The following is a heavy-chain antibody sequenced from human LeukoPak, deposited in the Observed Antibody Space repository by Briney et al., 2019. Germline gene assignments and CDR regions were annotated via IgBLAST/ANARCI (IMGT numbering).Heavy chain of an antibody. CDR3: AKGGWATPYDY. D-gene: IGHD6-19*01. CDR2: ISSSSSTI. Sequence: GGSLRLSCAASGFTFSSYSMNWVRQAPGKGLEWVSYISSSSSTIYYADSVKGRFTISRDNAKNSLYLQMNSLRAEDTAVYYCAKGGWATPYDYWGQGTLVTVSS. CDR1: GFTFSSYS. J-gene: IGHJ4*02. V-gene: IGHV3-48*01.